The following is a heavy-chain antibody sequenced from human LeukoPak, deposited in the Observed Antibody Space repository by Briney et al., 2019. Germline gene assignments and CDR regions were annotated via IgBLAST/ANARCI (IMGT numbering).Heavy chain of an antibody. V-gene: IGHV3-23*01. CDR3: AKPDCSSTSCYLYYFDY. D-gene: IGHD2-2*01. J-gene: IGHJ4*02. CDR2: ISGSGGST. Sequence: GGSLRLSCAASGFTFSSYAMSWVRQAPGKGLEWVSAISGSGGSTYYADSVKGRFTISRDNSKNTLYLQMNSLRAEDTAVYYCAKPDCSSTSCYLYYFDYWGQGTLVTVSS. CDR1: GFTFSSYA.